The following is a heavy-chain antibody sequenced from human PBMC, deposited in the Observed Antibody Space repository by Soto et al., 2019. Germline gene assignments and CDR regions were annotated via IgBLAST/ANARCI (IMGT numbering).Heavy chain of an antibody. CDR1: GGSFSGYY. V-gene: IGHV4-34*01. Sequence: QVQLQQWGAGLLKPSETLSLTCAVYGGSFSGYYWSWIRQPPGKGLEWIGEINHSGSTNYNPSLKSRVTISVDTSKNQFSLKLSSVTAADTAVYYCARGVLGGTLQYFDYWGQGTLVTVSS. CDR3: ARGVLGGTLQYFDY. CDR2: INHSGST. D-gene: IGHD3-16*01. J-gene: IGHJ4*02.